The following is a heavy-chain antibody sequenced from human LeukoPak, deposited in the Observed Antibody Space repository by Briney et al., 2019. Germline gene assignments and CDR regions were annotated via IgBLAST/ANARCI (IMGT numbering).Heavy chain of an antibody. CDR1: GFTFSSRG. Sequence: GGSLRLSCAASGFTFSSRGFNWVRQAPGKGLEWVSSIGPTGTDRYYADSVRGRFTIPRDNAKNSMYLQMDSLRDEDTAVYYCATETIGRHYDYWGQGTLLTLSS. V-gene: IGHV3-21*01. CDR2: IGPTGTDR. CDR3: ATETIGRHYDY. D-gene: IGHD1-14*01. J-gene: IGHJ4*02.